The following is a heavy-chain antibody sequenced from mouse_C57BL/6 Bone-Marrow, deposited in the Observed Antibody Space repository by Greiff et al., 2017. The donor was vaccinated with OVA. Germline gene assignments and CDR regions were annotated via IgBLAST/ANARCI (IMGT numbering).Heavy chain of an antibody. CDR2: IYPRDGST. CDR3: DRGPWFAY. V-gene: IGHV1-85*01. J-gene: IGHJ3*01. Sequence: QVQLQQSGPELVKPGASVTLSCKASGYTFTSYDINWVKQRPGQGLEWIGWIYPRDGSTTYNEKFKGKATLTVDTSSSTAYMELHSLTSEDSAVYFCDRGPWFAYWGEGTLVTVSA. CDR1: GYTFTSYD.